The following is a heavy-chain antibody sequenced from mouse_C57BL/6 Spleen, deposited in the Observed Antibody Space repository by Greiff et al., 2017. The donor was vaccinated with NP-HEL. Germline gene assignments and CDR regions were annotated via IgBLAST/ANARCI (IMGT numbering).Heavy chain of an antibody. CDR1: GYTFTDYY. CDR2: IGPGSGST. V-gene: IGHV1-77*01. CDR3: AREEPYYYGSPCFAY. D-gene: IGHD1-1*01. J-gene: IGHJ2*01. Sequence: QVQLQQSGAELVKPGASVKISCKASGYTFTDYYINWVKQRPGQGLEWIGKIGPGSGSTYYNEKFKGKATLTADKSSSTAYMQLSSLTSEDSAVYFCAREEPYYYGSPCFAYWGQGTTLTVSS.